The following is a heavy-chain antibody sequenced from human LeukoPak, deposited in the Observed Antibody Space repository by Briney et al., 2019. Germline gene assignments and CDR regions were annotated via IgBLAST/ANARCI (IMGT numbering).Heavy chain of an antibody. V-gene: IGHV3-74*01. CDR2: INSDGSST. CDR1: GFTFSSYW. Sequence: GGSLRLSCAASGFTFSSYWMHWVRQAPGKGLVWVSRINSDGSSTSYADSVKGRFTISRDNAKNTLYLQMNSLRAEDTAVYYCARGVTIFGVFIKFYNWFDPWGQGTLVTVSS. J-gene: IGHJ5*02. CDR3: ARGVTIFGVFIKFYNWFDP. D-gene: IGHD3-3*01.